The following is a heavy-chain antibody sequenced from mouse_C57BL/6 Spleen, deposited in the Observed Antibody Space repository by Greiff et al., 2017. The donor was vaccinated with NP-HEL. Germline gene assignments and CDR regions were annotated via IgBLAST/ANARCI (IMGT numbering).Heavy chain of an antibody. D-gene: IGHD1-1*01. CDR1: GYTFTSYG. CDR3: ARLDYGSSSYFDY. Sequence: VMLVESGAELARPGASVKLSCKASGYTFTSYGLSWVKQRTGQGLEWIGEIYPRSGNTSYNEKFKGKATLTADKSSSTAYMELRSLTSEDSAVYFCARLDYGSSSYFDYWGQGTTLTVSS. J-gene: IGHJ2*01. CDR2: IYPRSGNT. V-gene: IGHV1-81*01.